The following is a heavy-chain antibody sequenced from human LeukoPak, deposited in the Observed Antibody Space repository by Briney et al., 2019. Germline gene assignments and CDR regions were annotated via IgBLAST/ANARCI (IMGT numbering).Heavy chain of an antibody. CDR3: ARDHGYSYDLVHYYYYMDV. Sequence: KPSETLSLTCTVSGRSISSYYWSWIRHPPGKGLEWIGYIYYSGSTNYNPSLKSRVTISVDTSKNQFSLKLSSVTAADTAVYYCARDHGYSYDLVHYYYYMDVWGKGTTVTVSS. CDR1: GRSISSYY. V-gene: IGHV4-59*01. J-gene: IGHJ6*03. D-gene: IGHD5-18*01. CDR2: IYYSGST.